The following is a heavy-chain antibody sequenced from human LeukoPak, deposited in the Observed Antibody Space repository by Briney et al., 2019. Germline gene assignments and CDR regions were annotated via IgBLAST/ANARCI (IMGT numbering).Heavy chain of an antibody. V-gene: IGHV1-2*02. CDR3: ARGANWGYYFDY. J-gene: IGHJ4*02. CDR1: GYTFHGYY. CDR2: INNYSGGS. Sequence: ASVKVSCKASGYTFHGYYIHWVRQAPGQGLEWMGWINNYSGGSTYAQKFQGRVTMTRDTSISTAYMELNGLTSDDTAVYFCARGANWGYYFDYWGQGALVRVSS. D-gene: IGHD7-27*01.